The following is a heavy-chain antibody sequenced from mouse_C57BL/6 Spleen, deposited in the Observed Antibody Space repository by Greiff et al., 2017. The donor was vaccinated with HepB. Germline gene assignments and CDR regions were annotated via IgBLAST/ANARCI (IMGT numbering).Heavy chain of an antibody. Sequence: VQLQESGAELAKPGASVKLSCKASGYTFTSYWMHWVKQRPGQGLEWIGYINPSSGYTKDNQKFKDKATLTADNSSSTAYMQLSSLTYEDSAVYNYARYYGSSYWYFDVWGTGTTVTVSS. V-gene: IGHV1-7*01. CDR2: INPSSGYT. D-gene: IGHD1-1*01. CDR1: GYTFTSYW. CDR3: ARYYGSSYWYFDV. J-gene: IGHJ1*03.